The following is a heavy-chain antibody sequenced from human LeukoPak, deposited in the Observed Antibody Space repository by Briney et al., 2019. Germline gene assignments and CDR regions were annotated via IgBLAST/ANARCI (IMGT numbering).Heavy chain of an antibody. J-gene: IGHJ5*02. CDR3: ARDRGSGYSNYFDP. D-gene: IGHD6-25*01. CDR1: GDRVSSNSVA. CDR2: TYYRPYKSNRSKWYT. Sequence: SQALSLTCAISGDRVSSNSVAWNWIRQSPSGGLEWQGRTYYRPYKSNRSKWYTEYALSVKSRISINPDTSKNQFSLQLNSVTPDDTAVYYCARDRGSGYSNYFDPWGQGTLVTVSS. V-gene: IGHV6-1*01.